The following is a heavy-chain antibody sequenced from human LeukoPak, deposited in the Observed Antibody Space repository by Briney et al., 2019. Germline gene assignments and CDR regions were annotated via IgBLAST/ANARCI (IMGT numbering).Heavy chain of an antibody. V-gene: IGHV3-23*01. J-gene: IGHJ4*02. D-gene: IGHD1-26*01. CDR1: GFTFSSYA. Sequence: GGSLRLSCTASGFTFSSYAMSWVRQAPGKGLEWVSGITISGGSTYYADSVKGRFTISRDNSKNTLYLQMNSLRAEDTALYYCAKREGRAFDYWGQGTLVTVSS. CDR2: ITISGGST. CDR3: AKREGRAFDY.